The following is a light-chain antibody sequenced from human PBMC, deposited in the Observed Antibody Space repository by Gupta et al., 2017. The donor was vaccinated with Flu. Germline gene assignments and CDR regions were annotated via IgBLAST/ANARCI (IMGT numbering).Light chain of an antibody. V-gene: IGKV1-9*01. CDR1: QGVSRY. CDR3: QQVNSYPYT. Sequence: SLLSACGGDRVTITCRASQGVSRYLAWYQQKPGKAPKLLIYSASTLQAGVPSRVSGSGIGKDVTLTIRNLQAEDFATYFCQQVNSYPYTFGQGTKLEVK. J-gene: IGKJ2*01. CDR2: SAS.